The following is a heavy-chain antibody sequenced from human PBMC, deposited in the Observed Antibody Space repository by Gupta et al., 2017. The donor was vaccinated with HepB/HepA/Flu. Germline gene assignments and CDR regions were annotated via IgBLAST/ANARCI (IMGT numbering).Heavy chain of an antibody. CDR3: AKVLYGSGRPDDY. CDR2: ISGSGGST. Sequence: EVQLLESGGGLVQPGGSLRLPCAASGFTFSSYAMSWVRQAPGKGLEWVSAISGSGGSTYYADSVKGRFTISRDNSKNTLYLQMNSLRAEDTAVYYCAKVLYGSGRPDDYWGQGTLVTVSS. J-gene: IGHJ4*02. V-gene: IGHV3-23*01. CDR1: GFTFSSYA. D-gene: IGHD3-10*01.